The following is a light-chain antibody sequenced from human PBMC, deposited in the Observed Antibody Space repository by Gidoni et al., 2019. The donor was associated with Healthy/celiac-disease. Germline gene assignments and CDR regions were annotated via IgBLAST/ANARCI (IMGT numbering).Light chain of an antibody. Sequence: QSVLTQPPSVSAAPGQKVTISCSGSSHNIGNNYVSWYQQLPGTAPKLLIYDNNKRPSGIPDRFSGSKSGTSATLGITGLQTGDEADYYCGTWDSSLSGGVFGGGTKLTVL. V-gene: IGLV1-51*01. CDR2: DNN. CDR3: GTWDSSLSGGV. J-gene: IGLJ3*02. CDR1: SHNIGNNY.